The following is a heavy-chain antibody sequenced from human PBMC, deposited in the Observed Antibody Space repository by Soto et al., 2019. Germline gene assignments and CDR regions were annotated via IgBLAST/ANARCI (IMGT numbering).Heavy chain of an antibody. V-gene: IGHV3-23*01. Sequence: HPGGSLRLSCAASGFTFSSYAMSWVRQAPGKGLEWVSVISGSGGSTYYADSVKGRFTISRDNSKNSLYLQMNSLRAEDTAVYYCARTHCTSSNCPTPLYYALDVWGQGTTVTVSS. D-gene: IGHD2-2*01. CDR1: GFTFSSYA. CDR3: ARTHCTSSNCPTPLYYALDV. J-gene: IGHJ6*02. CDR2: ISGSGGST.